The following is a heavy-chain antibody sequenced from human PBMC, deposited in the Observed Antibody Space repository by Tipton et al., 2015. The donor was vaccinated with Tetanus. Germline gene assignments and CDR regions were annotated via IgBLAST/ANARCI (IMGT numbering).Heavy chain of an antibody. CDR3: ARDQLDH. Sequence: QVQLVQSGAEVKKPGASVKVSCKTSGYTFSNYGVSWVRQAPGQGLEWMGWISGYNGNTNFTQKFQGRLTMTRDTSTSTAYMELRSLRSDDTAVYFCARDQLDHWGQGTLVTVSS. V-gene: IGHV1-18*01. CDR1: GYTFSNYG. CDR2: ISGYNGNT. J-gene: IGHJ4*02.